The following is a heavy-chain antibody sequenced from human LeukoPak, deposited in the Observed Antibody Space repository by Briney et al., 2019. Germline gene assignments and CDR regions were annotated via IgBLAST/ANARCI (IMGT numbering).Heavy chain of an antibody. CDR3: AKSAAAGDHYYGMDV. D-gene: IGHD6-13*01. CDR2: INSDCST. J-gene: IGHJ6*02. CDR1: GFTFSSYA. V-gene: IGHV3-23*01. Sequence: GASLRLSCAASGFTFSSYAMSWVRQAPGKGLEWVSTINSDCSTYYADSVKGRFTISRDNSNTLYLQMNSLRAEDTAVYYCAKSAAAGDHYYGMDVWGQGTTVTVSS.